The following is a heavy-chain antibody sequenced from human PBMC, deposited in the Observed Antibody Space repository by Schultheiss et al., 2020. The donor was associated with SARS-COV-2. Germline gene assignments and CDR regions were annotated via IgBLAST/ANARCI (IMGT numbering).Heavy chain of an antibody. CDR3: ARGDSSATFDY. CDR1: GYSISSGYY. D-gene: IGHD6-19*01. V-gene: IGHV4-38-2*01. CDR2: INHSGST. J-gene: IGHJ4*02. Sequence: SETLSPTCDVSGYSISSGYYWGWIRQPPGKGLEWIGEINHSGSTNYNPSLKSRVTISVDTSKNQFSLKLSSVTAADTAVYYCARGDSSATFDYWGQGTLVTVSS.